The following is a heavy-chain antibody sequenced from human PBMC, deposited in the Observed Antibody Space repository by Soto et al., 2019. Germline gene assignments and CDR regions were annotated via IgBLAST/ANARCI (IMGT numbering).Heavy chain of an antibody. J-gene: IGHJ4*02. CDR1: GFTFVDYA. D-gene: IGHD3-10*01. Sequence: GGALRLSCTASGFTFVDYAMSWVRQAPGKGLEWVGFIRSKTYGGTTEYAASVKGRFTISRDDSKSIAYLQMNSLKTEDTAVYYCTTNSYDYWGQGTLVTVSS. CDR2: IRSKTYGGTT. CDR3: TTNSYDY. V-gene: IGHV3-49*04.